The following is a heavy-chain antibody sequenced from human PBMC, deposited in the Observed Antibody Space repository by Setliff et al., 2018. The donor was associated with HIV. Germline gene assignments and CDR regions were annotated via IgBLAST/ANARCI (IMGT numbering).Heavy chain of an antibody. V-gene: IGHV1-69*05. Sequence: SVKVSCKASGYTFTGYYMHWVRQAPGQGLEWMGGIIPIFGTANYAQKFQGRVTITTDESTSTAYMELSSLRSEDTAVYYCARSNLEPTSRLFDPWGPGTLVTVSS. CDR2: IIPIFGTA. J-gene: IGHJ5*02. CDR3: ARSNLEPTSRLFDP. D-gene: IGHD1-1*01. CDR1: GYTFTGYY.